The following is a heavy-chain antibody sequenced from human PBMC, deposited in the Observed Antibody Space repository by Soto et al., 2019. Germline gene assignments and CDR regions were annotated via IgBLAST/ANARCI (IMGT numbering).Heavy chain of an antibody. J-gene: IGHJ4*02. Sequence: EVQLVESGGGLVQPGESLRLSCAASGFTFSNYWMHWVRQAPGKGLVWVSRIDSDGGRITYADFVKGRFTISRDNDKNTVYLHMKSLTDEDTAVYYCVRTSLVVAVATREDFWGQGTLVTVSS. V-gene: IGHV3-74*01. CDR1: GFTFSNYW. CDR2: IDSDGGRI. D-gene: IGHD2-15*01. CDR3: VRTSLVVAVATREDF.